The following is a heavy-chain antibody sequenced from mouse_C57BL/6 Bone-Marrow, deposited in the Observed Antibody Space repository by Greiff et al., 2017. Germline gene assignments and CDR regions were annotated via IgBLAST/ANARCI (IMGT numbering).Heavy chain of an antibody. J-gene: IGHJ3*01. CDR1: GFTFSSYT. Sequence: EVHLVESGGGLVKPGGSLKLSCAASGFTFSSYTMSWVRQTPEKRLEWVATICGGGGNTYYPARVQGRFTISKDNAKTTLYLHMSSLRSEDTAVYYCTRRDYDSSQAYWGQGTLVTVSA. CDR2: ICGGGGNT. D-gene: IGHD1-1*01. V-gene: IGHV5-9*04. CDR3: TRRDYDSSQAY.